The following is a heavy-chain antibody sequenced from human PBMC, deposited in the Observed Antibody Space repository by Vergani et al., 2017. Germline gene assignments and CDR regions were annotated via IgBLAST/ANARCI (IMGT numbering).Heavy chain of an antibody. D-gene: IGHD6-19*01. CDR2: ISSSNTTI. J-gene: IGHJ6*03. CDR3: AKAGSSGWRILDYYYMDV. CDR1: GFTFSTYS. Sequence: EVQLVESGGGLVQPGGSLRLSCTASGFTFSTYSMNWVRQAPGKGLEWVSYISSSNTTISYADSVQGRFTISRDNAKTSLYLQMSSLRVEDTAVYYCAKAGSSGWRILDYYYMDVWGKGTTVTVSS. V-gene: IGHV3-48*01.